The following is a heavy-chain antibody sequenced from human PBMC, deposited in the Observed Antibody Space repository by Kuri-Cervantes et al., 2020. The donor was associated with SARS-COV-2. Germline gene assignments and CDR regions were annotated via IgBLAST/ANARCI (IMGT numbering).Heavy chain of an antibody. CDR1: GFTFSSYA. CDR3: ARDWELLWFDLDYYGMDV. V-gene: IGHV3-30*07. J-gene: IGHJ6*02. CDR2: ISYDGSNK. D-gene: IGHD3-10*01. Sequence: GESLKISCAASGFTFSSYAMHWVRQAPGKGLEWVAVISYDGSNKYYADSVKGRFTISRDNAKNSLYLQMNSLRAEDTAVYYCARDWELLWFDLDYYGMDVWGQGTTVTVSS.